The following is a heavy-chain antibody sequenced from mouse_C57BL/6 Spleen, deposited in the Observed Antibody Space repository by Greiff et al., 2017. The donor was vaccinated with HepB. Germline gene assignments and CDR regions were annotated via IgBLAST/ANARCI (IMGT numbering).Heavy chain of an antibody. CDR1: GYTFTSYW. V-gene: IGHV1-61*01. Sequence: QVQLQQPGAELVRPGSSVKLSCKASGYTFTSYWMDWVKQRPGRGLEWIGNIYPSDSETHYNQKFKDKATLTVDKSSSTAYMQLSSLTSEDSAVYYCARRVYYGSYFDYWGQGTTLTVSS. CDR2: IYPSDSET. D-gene: IGHD1-1*01. J-gene: IGHJ2*01. CDR3: ARRVYYGSYFDY.